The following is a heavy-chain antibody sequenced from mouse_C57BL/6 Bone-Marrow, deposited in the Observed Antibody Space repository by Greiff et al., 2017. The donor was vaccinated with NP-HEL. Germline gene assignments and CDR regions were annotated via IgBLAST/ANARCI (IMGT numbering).Heavy chain of an antibody. CDR2: ISSGSSTI. CDR3: AKGTRSYAMDY. Sequence: EVQLVESGGGLVKPGGSLKLSCAASGFTFSDYGMHWVRQAPEKGLEWVAYISSGSSTIYYADTVKGRFTISRDKAKNTLFLQMTSLRSEDTAMYYCAKGTRSYAMDYWGQGTSVTVSS. J-gene: IGHJ4*01. D-gene: IGHD3-1*01. CDR1: GFTFSDYG. V-gene: IGHV5-17*01.